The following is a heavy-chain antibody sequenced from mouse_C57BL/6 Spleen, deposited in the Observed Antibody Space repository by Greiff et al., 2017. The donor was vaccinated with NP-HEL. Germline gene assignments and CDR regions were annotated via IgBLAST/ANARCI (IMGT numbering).Heavy chain of an antibody. CDR3: ARRPSFDY. CDR1: VYTFTSYW. J-gene: IGHJ2*01. V-gene: IGHV1-69*01. CDR2: IDPSDSYT. Sequence: VQLQQPGAELVMPGASVKLSCKASVYTFTSYWMHWVKQRPGQGLEWIGEIDPSDSYTNYNQKFKGKSTLTVDKSSSTAYMQLSSLTSEDSAVYYCARRPSFDYWGQGTTLTVSS.